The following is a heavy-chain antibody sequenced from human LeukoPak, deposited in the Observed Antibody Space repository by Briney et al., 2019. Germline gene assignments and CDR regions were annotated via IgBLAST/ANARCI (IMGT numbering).Heavy chain of an antibody. CDR2: INSGSSYM. CDR3: AREDDDWGPNTFDV. V-gene: IGHV3-48*02. J-gene: IGHJ3*01. CDR1: GFTFSSYS. Sequence: GGSLRLSCAASGFTFSSYSMNWVRQAPGKGLEWVSYINSGSSYMYYPDSVKGRFTISRDNAKNSLYLQMDSLRDEDTAVYYCAREDDDWGPNTFDVWGQGTVVTVSS. D-gene: IGHD7-27*01.